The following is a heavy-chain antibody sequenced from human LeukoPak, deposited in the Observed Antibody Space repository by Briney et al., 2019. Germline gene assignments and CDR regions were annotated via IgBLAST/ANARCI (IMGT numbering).Heavy chain of an antibody. CDR1: GGSFSGYY. J-gene: IGHJ5*02. D-gene: IGHD3-10*01. V-gene: IGHV4-34*01. Sequence: SETLSLTCAVYGGSFSGYYWSWIRQPPGEGLEWIGEINHSGRTNYNPSLKSRVTISVDTSKNQFPLKLNSVTAADTAVYYCARGHYYGSGSYYNVRSSNWFDPWGQGTLVTVSS. CDR2: INHSGRT. CDR3: ARGHYYGSGSYYNVRSSNWFDP.